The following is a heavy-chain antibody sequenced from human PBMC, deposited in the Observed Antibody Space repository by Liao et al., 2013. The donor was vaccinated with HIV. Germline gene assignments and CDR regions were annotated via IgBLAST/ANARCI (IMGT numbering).Heavy chain of an antibody. CDR3: ARMDIVVVPPAGSAFDI. V-gene: IGHV4-59*01. J-gene: IGHJ3*02. D-gene: IGHD2-2*03. CDR2: IYYSGST. CDR1: GGSISSYY. Sequence: QVQLQESGPGLVKPSETLSLTCTVSGGSISSYYWSWIRQPPGKGLEWIGYIYYSGSTNYNPSLKSRVTISVDTSKNQFSLKLSSVTAADTAVYYCARMDIVVVPPAGSAFDIWGQGTMVTVSS.